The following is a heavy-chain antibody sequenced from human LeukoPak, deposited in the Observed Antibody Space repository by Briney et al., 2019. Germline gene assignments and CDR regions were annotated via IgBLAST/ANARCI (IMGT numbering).Heavy chain of an antibody. CDR2: INPKNGAT. J-gene: IGHJ4*02. D-gene: IGHD1-26*01. Sequence: ASVKVSCKASGYTFTDEYIHWVRQVPGQGFEWMAWINPKNGATNVALKFRGRVTLTRDTSISPAYMAVRRLRSDDTSGYYCARDVGELRADYWGRGTLVTVSS. CDR3: ARDVGELRADY. CDR1: GYTFTDEY. V-gene: IGHV1-2*02.